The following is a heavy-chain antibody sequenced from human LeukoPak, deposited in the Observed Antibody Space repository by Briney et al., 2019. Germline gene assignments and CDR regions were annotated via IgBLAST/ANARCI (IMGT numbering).Heavy chain of an antibody. CDR3: ARFTYYYDSSGYPRGSDY. D-gene: IGHD3-22*01. CDR2: INHSGST. J-gene: IGHJ4*02. CDR1: GGSFNDYY. Sequence: SETLSLTCAVYGGSFNDYYWSWIRQPPGKGLEWIGEINHSGSTNYNPSLKSRVTISVDTSKNQFSLKLSSVTAADTAVYYCARFTYYYDSSGYPRGSDYWGQGTLVTVSS. V-gene: IGHV4-34*01.